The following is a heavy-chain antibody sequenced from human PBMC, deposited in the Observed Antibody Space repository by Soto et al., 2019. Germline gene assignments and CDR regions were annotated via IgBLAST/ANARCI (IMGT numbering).Heavy chain of an antibody. CDR2: IIPIFGTA. D-gene: IGHD4-4*01. CDR3: ARGLAVTYGMDV. CDR1: GGTFSSYA. Sequence: SVKVSCKASGGTFSSYAISWVRQAPGQGLEWMGGIIPIFGTANYAQKFQGRVTITADESTRAAYMELSSLRSEDTAVYYCARGLAVTYGMDVWGQGTTVTVSS. V-gene: IGHV1-69*13. J-gene: IGHJ6*02.